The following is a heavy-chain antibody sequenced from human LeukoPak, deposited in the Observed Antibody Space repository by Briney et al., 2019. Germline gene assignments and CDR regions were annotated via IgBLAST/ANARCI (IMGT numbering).Heavy chain of an antibody. V-gene: IGHV4-30-2*01. Sequence: PSQTLSLTCTVSGGSISSGGYSWSWIRQPPGKGLEWIGYIYHSGSTYYNPSLKSRVTISVDRSKNQFSLKLSSVTAADTAVYYCARARAPAWRVGAKEHPPATHDAFDIWGQGTMVTVSS. CDR3: ARARAPAWRVGAKEHPPATHDAFDI. J-gene: IGHJ3*02. CDR2: IYHSGST. CDR1: GGSISSGGYS. D-gene: IGHD1-26*01.